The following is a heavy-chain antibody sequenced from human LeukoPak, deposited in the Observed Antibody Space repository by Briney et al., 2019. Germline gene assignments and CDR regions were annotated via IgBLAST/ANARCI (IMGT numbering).Heavy chain of an antibody. D-gene: IGHD1-26*01. J-gene: IGHJ4*02. Sequence: SETLSLTCSVSGDSIRSHNYWSWVRQTADKELEWIGRIYSTGSTNYNPFLKSRVTMLVDTSKNEFSLRLSSLTAADTGVYYCARTSMHVYSGSYFDKWGQGTLVAVSS. CDR2: IYSTGST. CDR1: GDSIRSHNY. V-gene: IGHV4-4*07. CDR3: ARTSMHVYSGSYFDK.